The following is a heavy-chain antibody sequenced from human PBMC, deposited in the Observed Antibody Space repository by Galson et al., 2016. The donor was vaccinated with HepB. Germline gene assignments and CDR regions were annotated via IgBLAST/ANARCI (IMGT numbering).Heavy chain of an antibody. CDR3: ARAQTTVVTYIDN. CDR2: ISYDGSNK. V-gene: IGHV3-30*04. CDR1: EFTFSTYA. Sequence: SLRLSCAASEFTFSTYAIHWVRQAPGKGLEWVAVISYDGSNKYFADSVKGRFTISRDNSRNTLHLQMNSLRAEDTAVYYCARAQTTVVTYIDNWGQGTLVTVSS. J-gene: IGHJ4*02. D-gene: IGHD4-23*01.